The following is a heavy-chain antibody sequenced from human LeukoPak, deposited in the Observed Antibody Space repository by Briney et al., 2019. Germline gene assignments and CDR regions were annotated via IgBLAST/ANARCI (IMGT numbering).Heavy chain of an antibody. CDR3: ARVDRVGASRGCDY. CDR2: ISAYNGNT. D-gene: IGHD1-26*01. V-gene: IGHV1-18*01. Sequence: ASVKVSCKASGYTFTNYGPSWVRQAPGQGLEWMGWISAYNGNTNYAQKLQGRVTMTTDTSTSTAYMELRSLGSDDTAVYYCARVDRVGASRGCDYWGQGTLVTVSS. J-gene: IGHJ4*02. CDR1: GYTFTNYG.